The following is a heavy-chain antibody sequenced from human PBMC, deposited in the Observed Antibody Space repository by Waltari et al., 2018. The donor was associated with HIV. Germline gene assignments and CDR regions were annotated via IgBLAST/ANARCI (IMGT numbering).Heavy chain of an antibody. V-gene: IGHV1-46*01. CDR2: INHSGGGT. CDR3: AGYQSDVFDI. J-gene: IGHJ3*02. D-gene: IGHD5-12*01. CDR1: GYSFAHYY. Sequence: VQLVQSGAEVKEPGASVKVSCKSSGYSFAHYYMHWVRQAPGQGLEWMGVINHSGGGTSYAQKFQGRVTMTRDTSTSTFYMDLISLRSQDTAVYYCAGYQSDVFDIWGQGTVVTVSS.